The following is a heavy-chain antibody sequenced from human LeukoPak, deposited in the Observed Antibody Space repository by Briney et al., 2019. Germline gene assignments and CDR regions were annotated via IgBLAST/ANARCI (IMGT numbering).Heavy chain of an antibody. Sequence: GGSLRLSCAASGFTFSSCSMNWVRQAPGKGLEWVSSISSSSSYIYYADSVKGRFTISRDNAKNSLYLQMNSLRAEDTAVYYCARGGIAAAGTFDYWGQGTLVTVSS. CDR3: ARGGIAAAGTFDY. D-gene: IGHD6-13*01. CDR1: GFTFSSCS. V-gene: IGHV3-21*01. CDR2: ISSSSSYI. J-gene: IGHJ4*02.